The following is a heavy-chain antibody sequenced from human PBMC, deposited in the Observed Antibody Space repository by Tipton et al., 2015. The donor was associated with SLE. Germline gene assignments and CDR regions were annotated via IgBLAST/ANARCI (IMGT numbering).Heavy chain of an antibody. Sequence: SLRISCAASGFTFTRHSMHWVRQSPGKGLAWVAGISYDGSNRYYADSVKGRFSISRDISKSTLYLQMNSLTAEDTAVYYCARGGCGGDCLDYWGQGNQVTVSS. V-gene: IGHV3-30-3*01. CDR2: ISYDGSNR. CDR3: ARGGCGGDCLDY. J-gene: IGHJ4*02. CDR1: GFTFTRHS. D-gene: IGHD2-21*02.